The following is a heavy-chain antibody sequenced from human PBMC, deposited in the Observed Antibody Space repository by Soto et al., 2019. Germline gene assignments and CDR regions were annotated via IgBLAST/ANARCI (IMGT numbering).Heavy chain of an antibody. V-gene: IGHV1-69*13. D-gene: IGHD2-2*01. CDR1: GGTFSSYA. CDR3: ARRGRGYCSSTSCYGAYGMDV. CDR2: IIPIFGTA. Sequence: ASVKVSCKASGGTFSSYAISWVRQAPGQGLERMGGIIPIFGTANYAQKFQGRVTITADESTCTAYMVLSSLRSEDTAVYYCARRGRGYCSSTSCYGAYGMDVWGQGTTVTVSS. J-gene: IGHJ6*02.